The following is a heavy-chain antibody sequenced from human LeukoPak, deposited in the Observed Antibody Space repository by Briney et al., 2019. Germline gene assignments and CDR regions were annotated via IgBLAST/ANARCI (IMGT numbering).Heavy chain of an antibody. Sequence: SETLSLTCTVSGYSISSGYYWGWIRPPPGKGLEWIGSIYHSGNTYYNPSLKSRVTISVDTSKNQFSLKLSSVTAADTAVYYCVRDSGYPLDYWGQGTLVTVSS. V-gene: IGHV4-38-2*02. D-gene: IGHD3-22*01. CDR2: IYHSGNT. J-gene: IGHJ4*02. CDR3: VRDSGYPLDY. CDR1: GYSISSGYY.